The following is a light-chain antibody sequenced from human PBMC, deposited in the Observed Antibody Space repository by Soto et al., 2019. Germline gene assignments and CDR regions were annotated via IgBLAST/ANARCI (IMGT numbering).Light chain of an antibody. CDR2: DAS. CDR1: QSVSSY. V-gene: IGKV3-11*01. CDR3: QQRSNWPLT. J-gene: IGKJ4*01. Sequence: EIMWTQSPATLSLSPGERATLSCRASQSVSSYLAWYQQKPGQAPRLLIYDASNRATGIPARFSGSGSGTDFTLTISSLEPEDFAVYYCQQRSNWPLTFGGGTKVDI.